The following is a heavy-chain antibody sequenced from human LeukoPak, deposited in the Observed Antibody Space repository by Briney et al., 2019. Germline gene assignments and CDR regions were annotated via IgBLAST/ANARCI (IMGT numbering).Heavy chain of an antibody. Sequence: GGSLRLSCAASGFTFSSYGTHWVRQAPGKGLEWVAVIWYDGSNKYYADSVKGRFTISRDNSKNTLYLQMNSLRAEDTAVYYCAKDSRPVRYYYDSSGYLPSYAFDIWGQGTMVTVSS. CDR2: IWYDGSNK. D-gene: IGHD3-22*01. CDR3: AKDSRPVRYYYDSSGYLPSYAFDI. J-gene: IGHJ3*02. CDR1: GFTFSSYG. V-gene: IGHV3-33*06.